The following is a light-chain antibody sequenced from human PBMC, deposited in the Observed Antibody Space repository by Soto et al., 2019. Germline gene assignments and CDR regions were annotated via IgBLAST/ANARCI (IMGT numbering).Light chain of an antibody. CDR2: DAS. V-gene: IGKV1-5*01. Sequence: IQMPASPSHPSASVGHKVTFTRRASQSISSWLAWYQQKPGKAPKLLLYDASTLQSGVPSRFSGSGSGTDFTLTIRRLHPDDFATYYCQQDNTYTWTFAQGTKVDIK. CDR1: QSISSW. CDR3: QQDNTYTWT. J-gene: IGKJ1*01.